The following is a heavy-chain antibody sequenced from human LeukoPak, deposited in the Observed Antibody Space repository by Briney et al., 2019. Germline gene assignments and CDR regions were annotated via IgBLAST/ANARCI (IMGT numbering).Heavy chain of an antibody. Sequence: GESLKISCKGSGYSFTSYWIGWVRQMPGKGLEWMGIIYPGDSDTRYSPSFQGQVTISADKSISTAYLQWSSLKASDTAMYHCARRESTYGGHNAFDIWGQGTMVTVSS. J-gene: IGHJ3*02. V-gene: IGHV5-51*01. CDR1: GYSFTSYW. CDR2: IYPGDSDT. D-gene: IGHD3-16*01. CDR3: ARRESTYGGHNAFDI.